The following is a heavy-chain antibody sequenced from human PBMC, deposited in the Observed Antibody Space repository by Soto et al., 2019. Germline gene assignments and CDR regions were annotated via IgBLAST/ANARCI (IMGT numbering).Heavy chain of an antibody. D-gene: IGHD5-18*01. CDR3: AKDMDTAMVTPYYYYGMDV. V-gene: IGHV3-30*18. CDR2: ISYDGSNK. Sequence: GVSLRLSCAASGFTFSIYFMHWVRQAPGKGLEWVAVISYDGSNKYYADSVKGRFTISRDNSKNTLSLQMNSLRAEDTAVYYCAKDMDTAMVTPYYYYGMDVWGQGTTVTVSS. J-gene: IGHJ6*02. CDR1: GFTFSIYF.